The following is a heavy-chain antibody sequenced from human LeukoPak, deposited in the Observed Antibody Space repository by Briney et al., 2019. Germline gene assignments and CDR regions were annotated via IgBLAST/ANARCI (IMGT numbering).Heavy chain of an antibody. J-gene: IGHJ4*02. Sequence: ASVKVSCKASGYTFTSYGISWVRQAPGQGLEWMGWISAYNGNTNYAQKLQGRVTMTTDISTSTAYMELRSLRSDDTAVYYCARDHSSGWDYYFDYWGQGTLVTVSS. CDR3: ARDHSSGWDYYFDY. CDR1: GYTFTSYG. D-gene: IGHD6-19*01. CDR2: ISAYNGNT. V-gene: IGHV1-18*01.